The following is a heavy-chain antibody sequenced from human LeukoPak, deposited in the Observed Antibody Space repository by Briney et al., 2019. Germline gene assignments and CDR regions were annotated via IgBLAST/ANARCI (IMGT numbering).Heavy chain of an antibody. D-gene: IGHD5-18*01. V-gene: IGHV1-3*01. CDR2: IYPGNGDT. Sequence: ASVKVSCKSSGYTFTTYAIHWVCQAPGQRPEWMGWIYPGNGDTKYSQKFQGRVTITRDTSANTAYMELTSLTSEDTAVFYCARDYLGYSYGYFDHWGQGTLVTVSS. CDR3: ARDYLGYSYGYFDH. J-gene: IGHJ4*02. CDR1: GYTFTTYA.